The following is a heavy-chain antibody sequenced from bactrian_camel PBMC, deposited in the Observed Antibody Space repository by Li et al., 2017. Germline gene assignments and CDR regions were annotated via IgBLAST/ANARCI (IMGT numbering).Heavy chain of an antibody. CDR2: ITSGGAT. CDR3: SADPVLWAYNCYLGSSSPRIV. Sequence: HVQLVESGGGSVQAGGSLNLTCVYIDSSYCMGWFRQAPGKGREGVATITSGGATYYADSVKGRFTISRDNAKNTLYLRMNSLKPEDTAMYYCSADPVLWAYNCYLGSSSPRIVWGQGTQVTVS. J-gene: IGHJ4*01. CDR1: YIDSSYC. D-gene: IGHD3*01. V-gene: IGHV3S53*01.